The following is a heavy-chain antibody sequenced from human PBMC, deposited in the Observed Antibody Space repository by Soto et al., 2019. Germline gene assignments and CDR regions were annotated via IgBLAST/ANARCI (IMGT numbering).Heavy chain of an antibody. CDR3: STSGFNYSYGMDG. J-gene: IGHJ6*02. CDR1: GGAISSSDYD. CDR2: IYRSGRR. Sequence: QVQLQESCPGLVKPSQTLSLTCTVSGGAISSSDYDWSCIRQPPGKGLVWIGYIYRSGRRYSNPSLMSRVSMSVDTAKNQFALELISVTAADTAVYYCSTSGFNYSYGMDGWGLGTPVTVSS. V-gene: IGHV4-30-4*01. D-gene: IGHD3-22*01.